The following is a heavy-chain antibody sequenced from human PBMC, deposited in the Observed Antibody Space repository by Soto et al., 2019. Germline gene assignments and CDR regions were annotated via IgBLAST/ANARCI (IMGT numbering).Heavy chain of an antibody. CDR3: AQSFLGVATTYFDY. V-gene: IGHV1-46*01. CDR2: INPSGGST. J-gene: IGHJ4*02. D-gene: IGHD5-12*01. CDR1: GYTFTSYY. Sequence: ASVKVCCKASGYTFTSYYMHWVRQAPGQGLEGMEIINPSGGSTSYAQKFQGRVTMTRDTSTSTVYMELSSLRSEDTAVYYCAQSFLGVATTYFDYWGQGTLVTVSS.